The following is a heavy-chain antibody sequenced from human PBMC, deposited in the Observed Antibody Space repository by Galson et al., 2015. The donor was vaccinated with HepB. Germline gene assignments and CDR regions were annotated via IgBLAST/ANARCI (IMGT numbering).Heavy chain of an antibody. CDR2: ITPMFGRP. V-gene: IGHV1-69*13. D-gene: IGHD6-13*01. CDR3: AREGIAAVTSPVDY. Sequence: SVKVSCKASGGTFSKYAFTWVRQGSGQGLEWMGGITPMFGRPKYAQNFQGRVTITADESTSTVYMELNSLRSEDTAMYYCAREGIAAVTSPVDYWGQGTLVIVSS. CDR1: GGTFSKYA. J-gene: IGHJ4*02.